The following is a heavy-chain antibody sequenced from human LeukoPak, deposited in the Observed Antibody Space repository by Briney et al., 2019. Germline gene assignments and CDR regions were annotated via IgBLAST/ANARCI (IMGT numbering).Heavy chain of an antibody. Sequence: SETLSLTCTVSGYSISSGYYWGWIRQPPGKGLEWIGSIYHSGSTYYNPSLKSRVTISVDTSKNQFSLKLSSVTAADTAVYYCARGGYSSGYCFDYWGQGTLVTVSS. V-gene: IGHV4-38-2*02. CDR3: ARGGYSSGYCFDY. CDR1: GYSISSGYY. D-gene: IGHD3-22*01. CDR2: IYHSGST. J-gene: IGHJ4*02.